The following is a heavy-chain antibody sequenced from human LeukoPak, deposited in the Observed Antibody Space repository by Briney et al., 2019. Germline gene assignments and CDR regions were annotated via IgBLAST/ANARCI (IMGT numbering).Heavy chain of an antibody. D-gene: IGHD2-2*01. CDR3: ARASSDLDY. CDR1: GGSISSGGYY. Sequence: PSETLSLTCTVSGGSISSGGYYWSWIRQPPGKGLEWIGYIYHSGGTDYNPSLKSRVTISLDRSKNQFSLKLSSVTAADTAVYYCARASSDLDYWGQGTLVTVSS. CDR2: IYHSGGT. J-gene: IGHJ4*02. V-gene: IGHV4-30-2*01.